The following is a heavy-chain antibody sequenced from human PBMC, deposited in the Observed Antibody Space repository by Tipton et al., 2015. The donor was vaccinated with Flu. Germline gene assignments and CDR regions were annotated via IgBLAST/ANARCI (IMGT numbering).Heavy chain of an antibody. V-gene: IGHV4-34*01. CDR2: INHSGST. CDR3: ATTYYDFWSGYLFDY. D-gene: IGHD3-3*01. Sequence: LRLSCAVYGGSFSGYYWSWIRQPPGKGLEWIGEINHSGSTNYNPSLKSRVTISVDTSKNQFSLKLSSVTAADTAVYYCATTYYDFWSGYLFDYWGQGTLVTVSS. J-gene: IGHJ4*02. CDR1: GGSFSGYY.